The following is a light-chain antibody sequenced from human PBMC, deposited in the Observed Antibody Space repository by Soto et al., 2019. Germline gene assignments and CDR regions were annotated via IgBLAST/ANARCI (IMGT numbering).Light chain of an antibody. CDR2: DAS. CDR3: QQYGISPLA. V-gene: IGKV3-20*01. J-gene: IGKJ4*01. Sequence: EIVMTQSPGTLSLSPGERATLSCRASQNVARNYLAWYQQRPGQAPRLLIYDASTRATGISDRFSGSGSGTDFTLTIRRLDPEDYAVYFCQQYGISPLAFGGGTRVDI. CDR1: QNVARNY.